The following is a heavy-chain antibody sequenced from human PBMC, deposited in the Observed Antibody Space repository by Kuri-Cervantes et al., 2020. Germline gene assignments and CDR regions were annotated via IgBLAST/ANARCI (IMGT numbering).Heavy chain of an antibody. CDR3: ARVRDRMIMFGGVIVIGDAFDI. CDR2: INWNGGST. V-gene: IGHV3-20*04. Sequence: GGSLRLSCAASGFTFSSYAMSWVRQAPGKGLEWVSGINWNGGSTGYADSVKGRFTISRDNAKNSLYLQMNSLRAEDTALYYCARVRDRMIMFGGVIVIGDAFDIWGKGTTVTVSS. D-gene: IGHD3-16*02. J-gene: IGHJ3*02. CDR1: GFTFSSYA.